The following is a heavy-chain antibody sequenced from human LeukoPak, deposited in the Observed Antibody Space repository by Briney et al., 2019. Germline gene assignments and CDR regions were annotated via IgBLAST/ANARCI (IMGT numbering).Heavy chain of an antibody. CDR2: INHSGST. CDR1: GGSFSGYY. CDR3: ARGGRDYVWGSYRYKGRFDY. Sequence: SETLSLTCAVYGGSFSGYYWSWIRQPPGKGLEWIGEINHSGSTNYNPSLKSRVTISVDTSKNQFSLKLSSVTAADTAVYYCARGGRDYVWGSYRYKGRFDYWGQGTLVTVSS. D-gene: IGHD3-16*02. J-gene: IGHJ4*02. V-gene: IGHV4-34*01.